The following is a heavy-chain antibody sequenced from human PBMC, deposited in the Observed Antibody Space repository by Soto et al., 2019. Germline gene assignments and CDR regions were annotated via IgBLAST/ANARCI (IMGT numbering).Heavy chain of an antibody. CDR1: GYTFSTWD. J-gene: IGHJ4*02. CDR3: ARTMGGIAAAGNDY. D-gene: IGHD6-13*01. Sequence: ASVKVSWKASGYTFSTWDIDWVRLATGQGLEWMGSMNPNSGNTEYAQKFQGRVTMTRDTSISTFYMELSSLRSEDTAIYYCARTMGGIAAAGNDYWGQGTLITVSS. V-gene: IGHV1-8*01. CDR2: MNPNSGNT.